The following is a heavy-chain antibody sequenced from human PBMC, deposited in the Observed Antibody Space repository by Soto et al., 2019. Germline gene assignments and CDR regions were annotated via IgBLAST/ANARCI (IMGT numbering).Heavy chain of an antibody. CDR3: ARGDSGSYYYFDY. J-gene: IGHJ4*02. V-gene: IGHV4-31*03. CDR1: GGSISSGGYY. Sequence: SETLSLTCTVSGGSISSGGYYWSWIRQHPGKGLEWIGYIYYSGSTYYNPSLKSRVTISVDTSKNQFSLKLSSVTAADTAVYYCARGDSGSYYYFDYWGQGTLVTVSS. D-gene: IGHD1-26*01. CDR2: IYYSGST.